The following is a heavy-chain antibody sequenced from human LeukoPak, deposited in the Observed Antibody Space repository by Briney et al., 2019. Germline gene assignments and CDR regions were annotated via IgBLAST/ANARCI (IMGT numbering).Heavy chain of an antibody. Sequence: ASVKVSCKASGYTFTGYYMHWVRRAPGQGLEWMGWINPNSGGTNYAQKFQGRVTMTRDTSISTAYMELSRLRSDDTAVYYCARDLHFWSGYVLDYWGQGTLVTVSS. CDR2: INPNSGGT. V-gene: IGHV1-2*02. J-gene: IGHJ4*02. CDR3: ARDLHFWSGYVLDY. D-gene: IGHD3-3*02. CDR1: GYTFTGYY.